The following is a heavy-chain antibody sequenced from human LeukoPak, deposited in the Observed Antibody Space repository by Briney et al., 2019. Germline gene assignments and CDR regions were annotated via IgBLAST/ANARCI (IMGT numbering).Heavy chain of an antibody. CDR2: ISGTGGST. CDR3: AKSSGFSYGPPYAFDI. D-gene: IGHD5-18*01. Sequence: GGSLRLSCAASGFTFSRYAMNWVRQAPGKGLEWVSGISGTGGSTYYAVSVKGRFTLSRDNSKNTLYLQMNGLRAEDTAVYYCAKSSGFSYGPPYAFDIWGQGTMVTVSS. CDR1: GFTFSRYA. J-gene: IGHJ3*02. V-gene: IGHV3-23*01.